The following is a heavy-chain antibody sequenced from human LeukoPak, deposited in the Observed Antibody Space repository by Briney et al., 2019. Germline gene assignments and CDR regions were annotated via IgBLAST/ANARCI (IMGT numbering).Heavy chain of an antibody. Sequence: GRSLRLSCAASGFTFSSYAMHWVRQAPGKGLEWVSYISSSSSYTNYADSVKGRFTISRDNAENSLYLQMNSLRVEDTAVYYCARDVYYGSGSYFFDYWGQGTLVTVSS. CDR2: ISSSSSYT. J-gene: IGHJ4*02. CDR3: ARDVYYGSGSYFFDY. CDR1: GFTFSSYA. D-gene: IGHD3-10*01. V-gene: IGHV3-21*05.